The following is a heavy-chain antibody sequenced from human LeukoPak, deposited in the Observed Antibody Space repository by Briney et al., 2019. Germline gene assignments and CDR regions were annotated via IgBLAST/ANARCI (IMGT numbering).Heavy chain of an antibody. Sequence: SQTLSLTCTVSGGSISSGDYYWSWVRQPAGEGLEWIGRFYTSGSTDYSPSLKSRVTISVDTSKNQFSLKLSSVTAADTAVYFCARVRVRVWYFDLWGRGTLVTVSS. CDR2: FYTSGST. CDR3: ARVRVRVWYFDL. CDR1: GGSISSGDYY. V-gene: IGHV4-61*02. D-gene: IGHD2-21*01. J-gene: IGHJ2*01.